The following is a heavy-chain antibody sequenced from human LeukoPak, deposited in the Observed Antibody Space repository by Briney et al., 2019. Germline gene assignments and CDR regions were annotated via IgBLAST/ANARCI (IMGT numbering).Heavy chain of an antibody. CDR3: ARDGSSIGSGWGSGLGY. V-gene: IGHV3-74*01. CDR2: INSDGSST. CDR1: GFTFSSYW. Sequence: PGGSLRLSCAASGFTFSSYWMHWVRQAPGKGLVWVSRINSDGSSTSYADSVKGRFTISRDNAKNTLYLQMNSLRAEDTAVYYCARDGSSIGSGWGSGLGYWGQGTLVTVSS. J-gene: IGHJ4*02. D-gene: IGHD6-19*01.